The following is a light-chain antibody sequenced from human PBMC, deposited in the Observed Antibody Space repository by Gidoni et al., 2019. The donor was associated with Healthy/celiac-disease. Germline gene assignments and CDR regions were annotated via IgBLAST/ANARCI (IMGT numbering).Light chain of an antibody. Sequence: EIVLTQSPATLSLSPGERANLSCRASQSVSSYLAWYQQKPGQAHRLLIYDASNRATGIPARVSGSGSGTDFTLTSSSLEPEDFAVYYCQQRSNWPYTFGQGTKLEIK. CDR2: DAS. CDR1: QSVSSY. V-gene: IGKV3-11*01. J-gene: IGKJ2*01. CDR3: QQRSNWPYT.